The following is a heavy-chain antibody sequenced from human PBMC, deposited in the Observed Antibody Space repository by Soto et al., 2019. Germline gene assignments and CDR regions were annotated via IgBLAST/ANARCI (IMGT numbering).Heavy chain of an antibody. V-gene: IGHV3-23*01. CDR3: AKERYYDYIWGSDDFSDYVPPNY. Sequence: EVQLLESGGGLVQPGGSLRLSCAASGFTFSSYAMSWVRQAPGKGLEWVSAISGSGGSTYYADSVKGRFTISRDNSKNTLYLQMNSLRAEDTAVYYCAKERYYDYIWGSDDFSDYVPPNYWGQGTLVTVSS. J-gene: IGHJ4*02. CDR2: ISGSGGST. CDR1: GFTFSSYA. D-gene: IGHD3-16*01.